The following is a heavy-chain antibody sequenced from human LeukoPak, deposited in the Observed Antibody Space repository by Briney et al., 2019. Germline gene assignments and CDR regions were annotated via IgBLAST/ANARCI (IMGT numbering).Heavy chain of an antibody. CDR2: ISGSGGST. J-gene: IGHJ6*02. Sequence: PGGSLRLSCAASGFTFSSSAMSWVRQAPGKGLEWVSAISGSGGSTYYADSVKGRFTISRDNSKNTLYLQMNSLRAEDTAVYYCANLGYCSGGSCYFSSYYYGMDVWGQGTTVTVSS. CDR3: ANLGYCSGGSCYFSSYYYGMDV. V-gene: IGHV3-23*01. CDR1: GFTFSSSA. D-gene: IGHD2-15*01.